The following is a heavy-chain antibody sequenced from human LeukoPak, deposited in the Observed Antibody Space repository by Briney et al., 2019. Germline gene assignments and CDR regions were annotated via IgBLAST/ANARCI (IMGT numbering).Heavy chain of an antibody. J-gene: IGHJ4*02. V-gene: IGHV4-30-4*01. CDR3: ARNRGTTTPFDY. Sequence: PSETLSLTCTVSGVSISSGDYYWSWIRQPPGKGLEWIGYIYYSGSTYYNPSLKSRVTISVDTSKNQFSLKLSSVTAADTAVYYCARNRGTTTPFDYWGQGTLVTVSS. CDR2: IYYSGST. D-gene: IGHD1-1*01. CDR1: GVSISSGDYY.